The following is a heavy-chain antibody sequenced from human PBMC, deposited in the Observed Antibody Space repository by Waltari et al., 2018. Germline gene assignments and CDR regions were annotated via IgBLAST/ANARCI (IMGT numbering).Heavy chain of an antibody. CDR1: GFSVTNKY. CDR3: ESMTYHYDSDGLLTDVIDL. V-gene: IGHV3-66*02. J-gene: IGHJ3*01. D-gene: IGHD3-9*01. Sequence: DVQVVESGGGLVQPGGSLRLSCAASGFSVTNKYMNWVRQAPGKGMEWVSILYSAGATDYAASVQGRFTGSRDNFRNTLYLQMNSLRAEDTAVYYCESMTYHYDSDGLLTDVIDLWGQGTKVTVSS. CDR2: LYSAGAT.